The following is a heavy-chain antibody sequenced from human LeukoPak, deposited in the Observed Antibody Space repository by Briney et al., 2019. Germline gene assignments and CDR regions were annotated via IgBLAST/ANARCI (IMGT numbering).Heavy chain of an antibody. D-gene: IGHD3-22*01. CDR1: GASISDNFY. J-gene: IGHJ4*02. V-gene: IGHV4-61*02. CDR3: ARAPPTYYYDSSGYYYAGDGSYFDY. CDR2: IYASGIT. Sequence: KASETLSLTCTVSGASISDNFYWSWIRQSAGKGLEWIGRIYASGITTYSSSLKSRLTISVDTSKNQFSLRLTSVTAADTAVYYCARAPPTYYYDSSGYYYAGDGSYFDYWGQGTLVTVSS.